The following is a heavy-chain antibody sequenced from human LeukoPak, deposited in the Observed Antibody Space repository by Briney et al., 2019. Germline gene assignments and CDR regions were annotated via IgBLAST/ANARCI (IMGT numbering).Heavy chain of an antibody. J-gene: IGHJ4*02. CDR2: INPNSGDT. CDR3: ARANFLYCSSTTCLFDY. Sequence: GASVKVSCKASGYTFTDYYLHWVRQAPGQGLEWMGWINPNSGDTNYAQKFQGRVTMTRDTSISTAHMEMSRLRSDDTAVYYCARANFLYCSSTTCLFDYWGEGTVDTV. D-gene: IGHD2-2*01. V-gene: IGHV1-2*02. CDR1: GYTFTDYY.